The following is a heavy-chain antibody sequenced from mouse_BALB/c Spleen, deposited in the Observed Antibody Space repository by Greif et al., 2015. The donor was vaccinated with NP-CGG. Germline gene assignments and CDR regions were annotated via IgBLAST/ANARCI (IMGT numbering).Heavy chain of an antibody. CDR1: GYTFTSYV. Sequence: VHVKQSGPELVEPGASVKMSCKASGYTFTSYVMHWVKQKPGQGLEWIGYINPYNDGTKYNEKFKGKATLTSDKTSSTAYMELSSLTSEDSAVYYCARGDYDRVFDYWGQGTTLTVSS. V-gene: IGHV1-14*01. CDR3: ARGDYDRVFDY. CDR2: INPYNDGT. J-gene: IGHJ2*01. D-gene: IGHD2-4*01.